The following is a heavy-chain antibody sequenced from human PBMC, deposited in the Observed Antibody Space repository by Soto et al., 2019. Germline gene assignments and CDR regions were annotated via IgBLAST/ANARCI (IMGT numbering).Heavy chain of an antibody. D-gene: IGHD3-10*01. CDR2: IYYSGST. Sequence: PSETLSLTCTVSGGSISRGDYYGSWIRKPPGKGLEWIGYIYYSGSTYYNPSLKGRVTISVDTSKNQFTLKLSSVTAADTAVYYCARVGGFGATTIDYWGQGTLVTVSS. V-gene: IGHV4-30-4*01. CDR3: ARVGGFGATTIDY. CDR1: GGSISRGDYY. J-gene: IGHJ4*02.